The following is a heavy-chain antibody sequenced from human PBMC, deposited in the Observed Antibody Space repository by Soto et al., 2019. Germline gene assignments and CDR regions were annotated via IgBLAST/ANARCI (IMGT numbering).Heavy chain of an antibody. J-gene: IGHJ4*02. CDR3: ATDPLYDILTGYYKETRGLFDY. Sequence: QVQLVQSGAEVKKPGASVKVSCKVSGYTLTELSMHWVRQAPGKGLEWMGGFDPEDGETIYAQKFQGRVTMTEDTSTDTAYMELSSLRSEDTAVYYCATDPLYDILTGYYKETRGLFDYWGQGTLVTVSS. V-gene: IGHV1-24*01. D-gene: IGHD3-9*01. CDR2: FDPEDGET. CDR1: GYTLTELS.